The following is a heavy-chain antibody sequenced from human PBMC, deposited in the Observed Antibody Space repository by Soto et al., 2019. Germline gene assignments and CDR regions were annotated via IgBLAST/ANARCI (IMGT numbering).Heavy chain of an antibody. CDR3: ARRHYYGSGSYYFDY. J-gene: IGHJ4*02. V-gene: IGHV4-31*03. CDR1: GGSISSGGYY. CDR2: IYYSGST. Sequence: QVQLQESGPGLVKPSQTLSLTCTVSGGSISSGGYYWSWIRQHPGKGLEWIGYIYYSGSTYYNPSLKSRVIISGDTSKNQFSLKLSSVTAADTAVYYCARRHYYGSGSYYFDYWGQGTLATVSS. D-gene: IGHD3-10*01.